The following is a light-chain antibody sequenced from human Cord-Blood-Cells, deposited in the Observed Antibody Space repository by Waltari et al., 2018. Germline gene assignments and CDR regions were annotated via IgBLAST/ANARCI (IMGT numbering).Light chain of an antibody. V-gene: IGKV1-33*01. CDR3: QQYDNLRIT. J-gene: IGKJ5*01. CDR1: QDISNY. Sequence: DIQMTQSPSSLSASVGDRVTITCQAIQDISNYLNWYQQKPGKAPKLLIYDASNLETGVPSRVSGSGSGTDFTFTISSLQPEDIATYYCQQYDNLRITFGQGTRLEIK. CDR2: DAS.